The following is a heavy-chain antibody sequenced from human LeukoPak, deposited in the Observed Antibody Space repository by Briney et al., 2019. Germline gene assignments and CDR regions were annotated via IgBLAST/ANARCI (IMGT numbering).Heavy chain of an antibody. CDR1: GFTFSSYS. J-gene: IGHJ4*02. CDR2: ISSSSSNI. D-gene: IGHD3-9*01. CDR3: VRNLPGAGY. Sequence: GGSLRLSCAASGFTFSSYSRNWVRQPPGKGLEWVSSISSSSSNIYYEDSVKGGFTISRDNAKNSPYLQMTSLRVEDKAVYYCVRNLPGAGYWGQGTLVIVSS. V-gene: IGHV3-21*06.